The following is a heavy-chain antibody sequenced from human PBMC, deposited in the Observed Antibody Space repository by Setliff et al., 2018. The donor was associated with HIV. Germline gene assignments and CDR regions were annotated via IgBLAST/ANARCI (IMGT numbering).Heavy chain of an antibody. V-gene: IGHV7-4-1*02. CDR3: ARDQRLFYFDS. CDR1: GYTLTTYG. J-gene: IGHJ4*02. CDR2: INTKTGNP. Sequence: GASVKVSCKASGYTLTTYGISWVRQAPGQGPEWMGWINTKTGNPTYAQGLTGQFAFSLDTSISTAYLQISSLKAEDTAVYYCARDQRLFYFDSWGQGTLVTVSS.